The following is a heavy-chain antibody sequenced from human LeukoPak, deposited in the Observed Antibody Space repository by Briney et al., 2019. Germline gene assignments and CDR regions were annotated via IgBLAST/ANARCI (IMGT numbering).Heavy chain of an antibody. CDR3: AKRVAVAGTNY. CDR2: IRTGATTS. CDR1: GFTFSSFA. J-gene: IGHJ4*02. D-gene: IGHD6-19*01. V-gene: IGHV3-23*01. Sequence: GGSLRLSCAASGFTFSSFAMAWVRQAPGKGLEWVSTIRTGATTSYYADSVKGRFTVSRDNSKNTLYLQMNSLRAEDTAVYYCAKRVAVAGTNYWGQGTLVTVSS.